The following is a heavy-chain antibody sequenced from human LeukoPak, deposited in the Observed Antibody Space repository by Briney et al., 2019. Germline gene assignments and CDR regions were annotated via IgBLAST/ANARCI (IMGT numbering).Heavy chain of an antibody. CDR2: ISTAVGRT. J-gene: IGHJ4*02. CDR1: GFTLSSYA. CDR3: ARGGAYGSGSYYNMNF. Sequence: CLRLSCAASGFTLSSYAMHWVRQAPGKGLEYVSSISTAVGRTYYANSVKGRFTISRDNSENTLYLQMGSLGAEDMAVYYCARGGAYGSGSYYNMNFWGQGTLVTVSS. D-gene: IGHD3-10*01. V-gene: IGHV3-64*01.